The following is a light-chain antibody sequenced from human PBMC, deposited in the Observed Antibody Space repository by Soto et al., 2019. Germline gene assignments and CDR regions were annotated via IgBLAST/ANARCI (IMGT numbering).Light chain of an antibody. J-gene: IGLJ3*02. CDR2: ENN. V-gene: IGLV1-51*01. CDR3: GTWDKSLSAGV. Sequence: QSVLTQPPSVSGAPGQRVTISCTGSSSNIGAGHDVSWYQQLPGTAPKLLIYENNKRPSGIPDRFSGSKSGTSATLGITGLQTGDEADYYCGTWDKSLSAGVFGGGTKLTVL. CDR1: SSNIGAGHD.